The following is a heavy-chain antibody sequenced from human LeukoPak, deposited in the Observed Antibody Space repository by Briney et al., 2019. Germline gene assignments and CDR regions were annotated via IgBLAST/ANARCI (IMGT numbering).Heavy chain of an antibody. Sequence: PSETLSLTCTVSGGSISSYYWSWIRQPPGKGLEWIGYIYYSGSTNYNPSLKSRVTISVDTSKNQFSLKLSSVTAADTAVYYCARLYDFWSGPVWGKGTTVTVSS. CDR2: IYYSGST. V-gene: IGHV4-59*12. D-gene: IGHD3-3*01. CDR3: ARLYDFWSGPV. CDR1: GGSISSYY. J-gene: IGHJ6*04.